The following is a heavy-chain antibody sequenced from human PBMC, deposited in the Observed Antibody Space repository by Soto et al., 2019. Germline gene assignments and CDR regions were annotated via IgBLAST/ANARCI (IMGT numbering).Heavy chain of an antibody. Sequence: QVQLVQSGAEVKKPGASVKVSCKASGYTFTSYDINWVRQATGQGLEWMGWMNPNSGNTGYAQKFQGRVTMTRNTSISTAYMELRSLRSEATAVYYCESGGMAAAECGYWGQGTLVTVSS. CDR2: MNPNSGNT. CDR1: GYTFTSYD. J-gene: IGHJ4*02. D-gene: IGHD6-13*01. V-gene: IGHV1-8*01. CDR3: ESGGMAAAECGY.